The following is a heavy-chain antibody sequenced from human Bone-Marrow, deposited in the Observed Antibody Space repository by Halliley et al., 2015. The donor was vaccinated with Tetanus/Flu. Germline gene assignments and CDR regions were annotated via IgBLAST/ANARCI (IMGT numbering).Heavy chain of an antibody. Sequence: VQLVQSGAEVKKPGESLKISCKGSGYSFSDYWIGWVRQMPGQGLESMGIIFPGDSEARYGQSFQGQVPISADPSISTAYLQWSSLKASDNAIYFCAKRQGIAVSDDNYSYGLDGWGQGASVTV. J-gene: IGHJ6*02. CDR2: IFPGDSEA. CDR3: AKRQGIAVSDDNYSYGLDG. D-gene: IGHD6-19*01. CDR1: GYSFSDYW. V-gene: IGHV5-51*01.